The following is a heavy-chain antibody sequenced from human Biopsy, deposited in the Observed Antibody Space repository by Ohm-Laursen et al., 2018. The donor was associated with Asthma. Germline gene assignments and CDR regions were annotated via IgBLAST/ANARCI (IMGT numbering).Heavy chain of an antibody. CDR3: ARTTYGDDGFDP. CDR1: GFSFSTYA. Sequence: SLRLSCAASGFSFSTYAMSWVRLAPGKGLEWVSSISGTLIGRGGTPYYADSVRGRFTISRDNAKNTVYLQMNSLRAEDTAVYYCARTTYGDDGFDPWGQGTLVTVSS. V-gene: IGHV3-23*01. D-gene: IGHD4-17*01. CDR2: ISGTLIGRGGTP. J-gene: IGHJ5*02.